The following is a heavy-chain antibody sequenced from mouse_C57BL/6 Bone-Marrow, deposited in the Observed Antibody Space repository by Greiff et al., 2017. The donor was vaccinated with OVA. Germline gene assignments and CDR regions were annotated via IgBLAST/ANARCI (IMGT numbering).Heavy chain of an antibody. V-gene: IGHV1-42*01. J-gene: IGHJ2*01. D-gene: IGHD2-3*01. CDR1: GYSFTGYY. CDR3: ARSDGYLDY. CDR2: INPSTGGT. Sequence: VQLQQSGPELVKPGASVKISCKASGYSFTGYYMNWVKQSPEKSLEWIGEINPSTGGTTYNQKFKAKATLTVDKSSSTAYMQLKSLTSEDSAVYYCARSDGYLDYWGQGTTLTVSS.